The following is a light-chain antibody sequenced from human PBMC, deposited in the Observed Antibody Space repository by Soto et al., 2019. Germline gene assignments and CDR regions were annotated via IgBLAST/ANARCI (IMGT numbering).Light chain of an antibody. CDR3: QKYDGAPWT. CDR2: AAS. V-gene: IGKV1-27*01. J-gene: IGKJ1*01. CDR1: QGISN. Sequence: DIQMTQSPSSLSASVRDRVTITCRASQGISNLAWYQQKPGKVPKLLIYAASTLQSGVPSRFSGSGSGTDFTLTISSLQPEDVATYYCQKYDGAPWTFGQGTKVEIK.